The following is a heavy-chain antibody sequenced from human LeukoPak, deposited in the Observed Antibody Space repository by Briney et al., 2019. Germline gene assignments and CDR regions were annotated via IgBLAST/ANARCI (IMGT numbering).Heavy chain of an antibody. CDR2: INHSGST. D-gene: IGHD3-3*01. V-gene: IGHV4-34*01. Sequence: LETLSLTCAVYGGSFSGYYWSWIRQPPGKGLEWIGEINHSGSTNYNPSLKSRVTISVDTSKNQFSLKLSSVTAADTAVYYCARRGGLTIFGVVTEYYFDSWGQGTLVTVSS. CDR1: GGSFSGYY. J-gene: IGHJ4*02. CDR3: ARRGGLTIFGVVTEYYFDS.